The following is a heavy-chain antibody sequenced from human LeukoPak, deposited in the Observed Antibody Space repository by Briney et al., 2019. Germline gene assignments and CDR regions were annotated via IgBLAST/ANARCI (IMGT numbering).Heavy chain of an antibody. J-gene: IGHJ4*02. CDR2: INTNTGNP. V-gene: IGHV7-4-1*02. CDR3: ARGGRHDRATNIVVVVAAGY. D-gene: IGHD2-15*01. Sequence: ASVKVSCKASGYTFTSYAMNWVRQAPGQGLEWMGWINTNTGNPTYAQGFTGRFVFSLDTSVSTAYLQISSLKAEDTAVYYCARGGRHDRATNIVVVVAAGYWGQGTLVTVSS. CDR1: GYTFTSYA.